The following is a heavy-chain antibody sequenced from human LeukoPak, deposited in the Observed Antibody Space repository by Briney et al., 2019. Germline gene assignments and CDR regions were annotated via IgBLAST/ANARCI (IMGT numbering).Heavy chain of an antibody. CDR2: IKKDGSER. D-gene: IGHD3-3*01. CDR3: ATDRGWRTSGYYLYYFEY. CDR1: GFGFGKYF. V-gene: IGHV3-7*01. J-gene: IGHJ4*02. Sequence: GGSLRLSCAASGFGFGKYFMSWGRQAPGQGLEWVAGIKKDGSERYYVDSLRGRYTISRDNTKNSLFLQMSSLRAEDTAVYYCATDRGWRTSGYYLYYFEYWGQGTLVTFSS.